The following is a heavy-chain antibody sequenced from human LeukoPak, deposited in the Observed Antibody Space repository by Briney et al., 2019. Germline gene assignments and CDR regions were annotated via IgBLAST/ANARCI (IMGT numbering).Heavy chain of an antibody. Sequence: PSQTLSLTCTVSGGSISSGSYYWNWIRQRQPAGKGLEWIGHIQIGGTTYYNPSLKSRVTISVDTSKNQFSLILTSVTDADTALYYCARQHYYDLPGGAFDIWGQGTMVTVSS. CDR3: ARQHYYDLPGGAFDI. D-gene: IGHD3-3*01. J-gene: IGHJ3*02. CDR1: GGSISSGSYY. V-gene: IGHV4-61*09. CDR2: IQIGGTT.